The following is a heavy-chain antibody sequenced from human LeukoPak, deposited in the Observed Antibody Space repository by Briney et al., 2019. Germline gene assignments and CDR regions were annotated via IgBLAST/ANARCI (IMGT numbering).Heavy chain of an antibody. V-gene: IGHV3-7*03. CDR3: AKDGGSGSYYVSYYFDY. CDR1: GLTFSGSW. J-gene: IGHJ4*02. CDR2: INQDGSER. Sequence: PGGSLRLSCAASGLTFSGSWMSWVRQAPGKGLEWVANINQDGSERSYVDSVKGRFTISRDNAKNSLYLQMNSLRAEDTAVYYCAKDGGSGSYYVSYYFDYWGQGTLVTVSS. D-gene: IGHD1-26*01.